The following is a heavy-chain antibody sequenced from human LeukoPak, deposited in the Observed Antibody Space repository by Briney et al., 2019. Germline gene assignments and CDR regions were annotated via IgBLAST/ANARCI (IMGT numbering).Heavy chain of an antibody. J-gene: IGHJ2*01. CDR1: GYSISSGYY. CDR3: ASLGLGSGWYFDL. Sequence: SETLSLTCTVSGYSISSGYYWGWIRQPPGKGLEWIGSIYHSGSIYYNPSLKSRVTISVDTSKNQFSLKLSSVTAADTAVYYCASLGLGSGWYFDLWGRGTLVTVSS. CDR2: IYHSGSI. D-gene: IGHD3-3*01. V-gene: IGHV4-38-2*02.